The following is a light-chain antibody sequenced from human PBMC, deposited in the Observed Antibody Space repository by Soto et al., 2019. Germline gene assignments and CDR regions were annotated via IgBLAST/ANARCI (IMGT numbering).Light chain of an antibody. J-gene: IGLJ1*01. CDR1: SSDVGGYKY. V-gene: IGLV2-14*01. CDR2: EAS. Sequence: QSALAQPASVSGSPGQSITISCTGTSSDVGGYKYVSWYQQYPGKAPKLMMYEASNRPSGVSNRFSGSKSGNTASLTISGLQAEDEADYYCSSYTTSSPCVFGTGTKVTV. CDR3: SSYTTSSPCV.